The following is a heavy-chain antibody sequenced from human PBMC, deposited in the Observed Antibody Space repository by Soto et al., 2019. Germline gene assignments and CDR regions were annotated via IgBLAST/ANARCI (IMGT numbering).Heavy chain of an antibody. V-gene: IGHV4-59*08. D-gene: IGHD5-18*01. CDR3: ARRYSYGHFDY. CDR1: GASISGSY. J-gene: IGHJ4*02. Sequence: SETLSLTCTVSGASISGSYWSWIRQPPGKGLEWIGYIYNSGSTNYNPSLKSRVTISVDTSKNQFSLKLSSVTAADTAVYYCARRYSYGHFDYWGQGTLVTVSS. CDR2: IYNSGST.